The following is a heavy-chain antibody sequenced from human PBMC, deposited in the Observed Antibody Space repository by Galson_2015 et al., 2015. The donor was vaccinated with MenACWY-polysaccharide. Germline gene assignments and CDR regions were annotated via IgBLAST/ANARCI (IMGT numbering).Heavy chain of an antibody. CDR2: ISSSSSYI. Sequence: SLRLSCAASGFTFSSCSMNWVRQAPGKGLEWVSSISSSSSYIYYADSVKGRFTISRDNAKNSLYLQMNSLRAEDTAVYYCARDDGSSWRNVPPGTVYYYNYGMDVWGQGTTVTVSS. J-gene: IGHJ6*02. CDR3: ARDDGSSWRNVPPGTVYYYNYGMDV. V-gene: IGHV3-21*01. CDR1: GFTFSSCS. D-gene: IGHD6-13*01.